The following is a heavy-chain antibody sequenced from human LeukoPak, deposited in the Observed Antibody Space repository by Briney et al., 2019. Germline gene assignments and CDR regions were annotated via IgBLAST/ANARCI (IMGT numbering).Heavy chain of an antibody. V-gene: IGHV4-34*01. CDR2: INHSGST. J-gene: IGHJ3*02. CDR1: GGSLSGYY. D-gene: IGHD1-26*01. CDR3: ATSGNYFSRDAFDI. Sequence: SETLSLTCAVCGGSLSGYYWSWIRQPPGKGLEWIGEINHSGSTNYNPSLKSRVTISGDTSKHHFSLELRSVTAADTAVYYCATSGNYFSRDAFDIWGQGTMVTVSS.